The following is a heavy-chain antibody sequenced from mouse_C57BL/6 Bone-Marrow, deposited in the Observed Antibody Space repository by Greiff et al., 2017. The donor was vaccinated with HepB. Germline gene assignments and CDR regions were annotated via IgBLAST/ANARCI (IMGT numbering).Heavy chain of an antibody. CDR1: GYTFTSYG. CDR2: IYPRSGNT. CDR3: ARPYLGELGY. D-gene: IGHD4-1*01. J-gene: IGHJ3*01. V-gene: IGHV1-81*01. Sequence: VQLVESGAELARPVASVKLSCKASGYTFTSYGISWVKQRTGQGLEWIGEIYPRSGNTYYNEKFKGKATLTADKSSSTAYMELRSLTSEDSAVYFWARPYLGELGYWGQGTLVTVSA.